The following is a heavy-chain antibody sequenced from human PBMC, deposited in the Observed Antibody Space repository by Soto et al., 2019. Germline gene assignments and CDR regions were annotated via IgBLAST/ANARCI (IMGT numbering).Heavy chain of an antibody. D-gene: IGHD3-3*01. J-gene: IGHJ4*02. CDR3: TTAQTIFGVVTGDY. CDR2: IKSKTDGGTT. V-gene: IGHV3-15*07. Sequence: EVQLVESGGGLVKPGGSLRLSCAASGFTFSNTWMNWVRQAPGKGLEWVGRIKSKTDGGTTDYAAPVKGRFTISRDDSKNTLYLQMNSLKTEDTAVYYCTTAQTIFGVVTGDYWGQGTLVTVSS. CDR1: GFTFSNTW.